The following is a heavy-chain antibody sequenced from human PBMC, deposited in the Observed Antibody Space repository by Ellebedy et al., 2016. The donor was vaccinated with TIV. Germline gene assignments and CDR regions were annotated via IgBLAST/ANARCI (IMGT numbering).Heavy chain of an antibody. CDR1: GFTFSNYN. CDR3: AKFPGGLLWFGELSNEYYFDC. J-gene: IGHJ4*02. V-gene: IGHV3-48*04. D-gene: IGHD3-10*01. Sequence: PGGSLRLSCAASGFTFSNYNMNWVRQAPGKGLEWVSYISSSGSNMYYADSVKGRFTSSRDNAKNSLHLQMNSLRAEDTSLYYCAKFPGGLLWFGELSNEYYFDCWGQGTLVTVSS. CDR2: ISSSGSNM.